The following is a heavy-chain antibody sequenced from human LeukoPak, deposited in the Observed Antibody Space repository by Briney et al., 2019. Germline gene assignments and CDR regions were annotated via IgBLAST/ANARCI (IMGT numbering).Heavy chain of an antibody. CDR1: GFTFSSYG. CDR3: ARASWVSNADAVC. CDR2: ISYDGSNK. Sequence: GGSLRLSCAASGFTFSSYGMHWVRQAPGKGLEWVAVISYDGSNKYYADSVKGRFTISRDNSKNTLYLQMNSLRAEDTAVYYCARASWVSNADAVCWGQGTQVTVSS. V-gene: IGHV3-30*03. J-gene: IGHJ4*02. D-gene: IGHD1-1*01.